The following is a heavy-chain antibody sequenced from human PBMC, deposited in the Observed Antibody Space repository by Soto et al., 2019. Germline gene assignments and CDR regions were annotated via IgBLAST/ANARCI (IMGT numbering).Heavy chain of an antibody. Sequence: QVQLVESGGGVVQPGRSLRLSCAASGFTFSSYGMHWVRPAPGKGLEWVAVIWYDGSNKYYADSVKGRFTISRDNSKNTLYLQMNSLRAEDTAVYYCARGLDYYYYGMDVWGQGTTVTVSS. D-gene: IGHD2-2*03. CDR1: GFTFSSYG. CDR3: ARGLDYYYYGMDV. V-gene: IGHV3-33*01. J-gene: IGHJ6*02. CDR2: IWYDGSNK.